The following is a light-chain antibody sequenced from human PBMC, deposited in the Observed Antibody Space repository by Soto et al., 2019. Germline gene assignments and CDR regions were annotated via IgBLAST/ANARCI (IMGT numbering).Light chain of an antibody. CDR1: QSISKY. CDR2: GAS. J-gene: IGKJ4*01. CDR3: QQTYTSPLT. V-gene: IGKV1-39*01. Sequence: IPMSHSPSSLSASVCDSVTITCRARQSISKYLDWDQHKPGEAPTLLIYGASTLLRGVPSRFSGGGSGTDFTLTISSLQPEDFATYYCQQTYTSPLTFGGGTKVE.